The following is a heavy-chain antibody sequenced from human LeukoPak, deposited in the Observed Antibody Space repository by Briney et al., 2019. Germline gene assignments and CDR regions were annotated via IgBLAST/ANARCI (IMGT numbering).Heavy chain of an antibody. CDR3: ATSDSTTGNWFDP. V-gene: IGHV1-46*01. CDR1: GYTFSRYY. CDR2: ITPTTGGA. Sequence: ASVKVSCTASGYTFSRYYFHWVRQAPGQGLDWMGIITPTTGGANYAQKFQGRVAMTRDTSTSTVYMELSSLTSGGTAVYYCATSDSTTGNWFDPWGQGTRVSVSS. J-gene: IGHJ5*02. D-gene: IGHD6-13*01.